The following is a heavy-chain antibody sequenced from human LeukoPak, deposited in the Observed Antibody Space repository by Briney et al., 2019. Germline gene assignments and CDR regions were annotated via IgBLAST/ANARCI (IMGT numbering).Heavy chain of an antibody. V-gene: IGHV1-2*07. D-gene: IGHD6-13*01. J-gene: IGHJ4*02. CDR1: AFTDYY. Sequence: GASVKVSCRAFAFTDYYLHWVRQAPGQGLEWMGWINPKSGVITYADKFQGRVTMTRDTSINTAYLHLSRLRSDDTAIYYCTRQLVGTWYFDYWGQGTLVTVSS. CDR3: TRQLVGTWYFDY. CDR2: INPKSGVI.